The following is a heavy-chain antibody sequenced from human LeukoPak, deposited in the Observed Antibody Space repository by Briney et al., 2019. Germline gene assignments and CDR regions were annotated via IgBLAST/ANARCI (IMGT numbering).Heavy chain of an antibody. CDR2: IHTSGST. CDR1: GGSISKYH. D-gene: IGHD6-19*01. J-gene: IGHJ4*02. Sequence: SETLSLTCTVSGGSISKYHWSWIRQPAGKGLEWIGQIHTSGSTNYNPPLKSRVTMSIDTPENQLSLTIRSVTAADTAVYYCARRDISSGWSFDYWGQGTLVTVSS. CDR3: ARRDISSGWSFDY. V-gene: IGHV4-4*07.